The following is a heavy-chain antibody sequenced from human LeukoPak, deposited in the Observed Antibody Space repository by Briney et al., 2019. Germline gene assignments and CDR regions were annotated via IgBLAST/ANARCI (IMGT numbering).Heavy chain of an antibody. CDR1: GGTFSTSA. CDR2: IIPIFSTA. D-gene: IGHD5-18*01. Sequence: SVKVSCKASGGTFSTSAINWVRQAPGQGLEWMGGIIPIFSTANYAQKFQGRVTITADESTSTAYMELSSLRSEDTAVYYCARSGSYGYVGYYYYMDVWGKGTTVTVSS. J-gene: IGHJ6*03. V-gene: IGHV1-69*13. CDR3: ARSGSYGYVGYYYYMDV.